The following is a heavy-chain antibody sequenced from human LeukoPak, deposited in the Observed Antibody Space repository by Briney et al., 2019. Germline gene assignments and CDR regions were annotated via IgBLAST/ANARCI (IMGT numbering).Heavy chain of an antibody. CDR3: ARGGAGWYVSVFDP. V-gene: IGHV6-1*01. Sequence: SQTLSLTCAISGDSVSNNGASWNWIRQSPSRGLEWLGRTYYRTRWYFDYAVSVRSRATINPDTSKNQFSLQLDSVTPEDTAVYYCARGGAGWYVSVFDPWGQGTLVTVSS. CDR2: TYYRTRWYF. CDR1: GDSVSNNGAS. D-gene: IGHD6-19*01. J-gene: IGHJ5*02.